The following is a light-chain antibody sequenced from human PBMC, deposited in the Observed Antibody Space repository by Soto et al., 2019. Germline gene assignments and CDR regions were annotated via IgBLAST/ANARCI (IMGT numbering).Light chain of an antibody. J-gene: IGLJ3*02. V-gene: IGLV1-40*01. Sequence: QSVLTQPPSVSGAPGQRVTISCTGSSSNIGAGYGVHWYQQLPGTAPKLLLYGDNNRPSGVPDRFSGSKSGTSASLAITGLQAEDEADYYCQSYDSSLSAWVFGGGTKLTVL. CDR3: QSYDSSLSAWV. CDR1: SSNIGAGYG. CDR2: GDN.